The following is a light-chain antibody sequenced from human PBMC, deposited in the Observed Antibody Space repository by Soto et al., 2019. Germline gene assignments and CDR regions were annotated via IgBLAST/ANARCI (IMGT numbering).Light chain of an antibody. Sequence: QSVLTQPPSASGTPGQRVTISCSGSSSNIGSNAVNWHQQLPGTAPELLMYSNNQRPSGVPDRFSGSKSGTSASLAISGLQSEDEADYYCAAWDDSLNGWVFGGGTKLTVL. CDR3: AAWDDSLNGWV. V-gene: IGLV1-44*01. J-gene: IGLJ3*02. CDR2: SNN. CDR1: SSNIGSNA.